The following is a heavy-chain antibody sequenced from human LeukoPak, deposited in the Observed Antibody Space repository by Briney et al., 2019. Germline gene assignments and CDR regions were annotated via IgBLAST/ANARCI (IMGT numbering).Heavy chain of an antibody. CDR2: IYYSGST. Sequence: SSETLSLTCTVSGGSISSYYWSWIRQPPGKGLEWIGYIYYSGSTNYNPSLKSRVTISVDTSKNQFSLKLSSATAADTAVYYCARGEAAAGPPSHWSQGTLATVSS. D-gene: IGHD6-13*01. CDR1: GGSISSYY. J-gene: IGHJ4*02. V-gene: IGHV4-59*08. CDR3: ARGEAAAGPPSH.